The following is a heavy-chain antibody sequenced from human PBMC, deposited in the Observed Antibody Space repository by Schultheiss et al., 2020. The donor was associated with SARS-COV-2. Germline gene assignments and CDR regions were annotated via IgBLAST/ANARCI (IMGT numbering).Heavy chain of an antibody. CDR1: GGSISSYY. CDR3: ARERTDWGSFDY. Sequence: SETLSLTCTVSGGSISSYYWSWIRQSAGKGLEWIGRSYTSGSTNYNPSLKSRVTISVDTSKNQFSLKLSSVTAADTAVYYCARERTDWGSFDYWGQGTLVTVSS. D-gene: IGHD7-27*01. CDR2: SYTSGST. V-gene: IGHV4-4*07. J-gene: IGHJ4*02.